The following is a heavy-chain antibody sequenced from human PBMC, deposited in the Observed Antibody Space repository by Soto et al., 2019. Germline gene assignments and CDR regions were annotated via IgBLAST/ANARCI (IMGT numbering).Heavy chain of an antibody. Sequence: GGSLRLSCGVAGFTFSDYYMTWLRKAPGKGLEWVSYISSSTSHTNYADSVKGRFTISRDNAKNSLFLQMNSLRAEDTAVYYCARGRGAAADYFDFWGQGTLVTVSS. CDR2: ISSSTSHT. CDR3: ARGRGAAADYFDF. J-gene: IGHJ4*02. D-gene: IGHD6-13*01. CDR1: GFTFSDYY. V-gene: IGHV3-11*05.